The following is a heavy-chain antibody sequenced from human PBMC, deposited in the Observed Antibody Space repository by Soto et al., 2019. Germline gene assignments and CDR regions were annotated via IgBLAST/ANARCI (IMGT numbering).Heavy chain of an antibody. CDR1: GYTLTELS. CDR2: FNPGDGTS. V-gene: IGHV1-24*01. CDR3: AKGLGFCADGICRIFDS. D-gene: IGHD2-8*01. J-gene: IGHJ4*02. Sequence: ASVKVSCKVSGYTLTELSIHWVRQAPGRGLEWMGSFNPGDGTSNYAQKFQGRVTITADESTSTVYMELSGLRSEDTAVYYCAKGLGFCADGICRIFDSWGQGTLVTVSS.